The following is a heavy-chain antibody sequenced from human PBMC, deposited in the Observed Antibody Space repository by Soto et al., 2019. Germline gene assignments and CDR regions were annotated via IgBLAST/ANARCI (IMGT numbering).Heavy chain of an antibody. CDR3: ARRYFDRLTYYYYGMDV. V-gene: IGHV3-30*03. CDR2: ISNDGSNK. Sequence: PGGSLRLSCAASGFSFSTYGMHWVRQAPGKGLEWVAFISNDGSNKYYADSVKGRFTISRGNSKNTLYLQMNSLRAEDTAVYYCARRYFDRLTYYYYGMDVWGQGTTVTVSS. CDR1: GFSFSTYG. D-gene: IGHD3-9*01. J-gene: IGHJ6*02.